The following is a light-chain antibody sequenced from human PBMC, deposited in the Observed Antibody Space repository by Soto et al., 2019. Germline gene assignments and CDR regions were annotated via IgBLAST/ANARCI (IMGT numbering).Light chain of an antibody. CDR1: QSVSTY. J-gene: IGKJ5*01. V-gene: IGKV3-11*01. Sequence: MVMTQSPATLSVSPGERATLSGSASQSVSTYLAWYQQKPGQAPRLLIYDASNRATGIPARFSGSGSGTDFTLTISSLEPEDFAVYYCQQRSNWPPKITFGQGTRLEIK. CDR3: QQRSNWPPKIT. CDR2: DAS.